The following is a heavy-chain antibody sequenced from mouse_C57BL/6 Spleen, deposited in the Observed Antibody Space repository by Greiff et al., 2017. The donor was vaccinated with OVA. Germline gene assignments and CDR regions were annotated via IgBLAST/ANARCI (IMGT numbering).Heavy chain of an antibody. Sequence: VQLQQSGPELVKPGASVKISCTASGYAFSSSWMNWVKQRPGKGLEWIGRIYPGDGDTNYNGKFKGKGTLTADKASSKAYMQRSSLTSEDCAVYFCARSVRTTVYAMDYWGQGTSVTVSS. CDR3: ARSVRTTVYAMDY. CDR2: IYPGDGDT. J-gene: IGHJ4*01. V-gene: IGHV1-82*01. CDR1: GYAFSSSW. D-gene: IGHD1-1*01.